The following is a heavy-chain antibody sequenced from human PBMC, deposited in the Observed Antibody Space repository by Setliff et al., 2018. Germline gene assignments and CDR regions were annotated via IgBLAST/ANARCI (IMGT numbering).Heavy chain of an antibody. CDR1: GYIFRDYY. CDR3: AGPFDVGPYPRPIDGLDL. J-gene: IGHJ3*01. CDR2: INPNSGGR. D-gene: IGHD3-9*01. Sequence: ASVKVSCKASGYIFRDYYIHWVRQAPGQGLEWMGWINPNSGGREYAETFQGRVTMTGDTSIRTAFMELSGLTSDDTAVYYCAGPFDVGPYPRPIDGLDLWGQGTRVTVSS. V-gene: IGHV1-2*02.